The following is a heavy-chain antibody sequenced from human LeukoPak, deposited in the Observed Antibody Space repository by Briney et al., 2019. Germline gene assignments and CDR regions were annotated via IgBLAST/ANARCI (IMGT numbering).Heavy chain of an antibody. J-gene: IGHJ1*01. CDR3: ARGGYNRKYFQH. CDR1: GGSFSGYY. V-gene: IGHV4-34*01. CDR2: INHSGST. D-gene: IGHD5-24*01. Sequence: SETLSLTCAVYGGSFSGYYWSWIRQPPGKGLEWIGEINHSGSTNYNPSLKSRVTISVDTSKNQFSLKLSSVTAAGTAVYYCARGGYNRKYFQHWGQGTLVTVSS.